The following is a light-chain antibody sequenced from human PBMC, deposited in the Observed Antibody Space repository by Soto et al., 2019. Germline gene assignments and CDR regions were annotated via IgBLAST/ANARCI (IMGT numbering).Light chain of an antibody. V-gene: IGKV3-20*01. CDR1: ENVRTF. Sequence: VLTQSPATLSLSPGERATLSCRASENVRTFVDWYQQKPGQAPRLLIYGASNRATDIPDRFSGSGSGTDFTLTISRLEPEDFAVYYCQQYGSSPTTFGQGTKVDIK. CDR3: QQYGSSPTT. J-gene: IGKJ1*01. CDR2: GAS.